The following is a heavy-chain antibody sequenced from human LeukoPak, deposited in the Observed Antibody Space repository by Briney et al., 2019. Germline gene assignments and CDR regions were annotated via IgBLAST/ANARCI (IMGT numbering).Heavy chain of an antibody. Sequence: SETLSLTCTVSGASLSSGDYSWNWIRQHPGKGLEWIGYIYYSGSTYYNPSLKSRVTISVDTSKNQLSLKLSSVTAADTAVYYCARDISWDGAPGNWFDPWGQGTLVTVSS. CDR1: GASLSSGDYS. V-gene: IGHV4-31*03. D-gene: IGHD4-17*01. CDR3: ARDISWDGAPGNWFDP. J-gene: IGHJ5*02. CDR2: IYYSGST.